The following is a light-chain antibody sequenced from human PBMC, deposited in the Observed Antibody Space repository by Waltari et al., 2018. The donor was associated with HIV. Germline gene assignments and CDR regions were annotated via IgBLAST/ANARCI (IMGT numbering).Light chain of an antibody. CDR2: EVS. CDR1: SSAVGGSNH. J-gene: IGLJ1*01. V-gene: IGLV2-8*01. Sequence: SALTQPPSASGSPGQSVTISCTGTSSAVGGSNHVSWYQQHPAKAPKLMIYEVSKRPSGVPDRFSGSKSGNTASLTVSGLQAEDEADYYCSSYAGSTFYVFGTGTKVTVL. CDR3: SSYAGSTFYV.